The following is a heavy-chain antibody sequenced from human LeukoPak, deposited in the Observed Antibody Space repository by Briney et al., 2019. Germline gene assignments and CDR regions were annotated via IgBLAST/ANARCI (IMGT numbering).Heavy chain of an antibody. CDR3: ARLTRDGYNSAQKFDY. CDR2: IYYSGST. Sequence: PSETLSLTCTVSGGSISSYYWSWIRQPPGKGLEWIGYIYYSGSTYYNPSLKSRVTISVDTSKNQFSLKLSSVTAADTAVYYCARLTRDGYNSAQKFDYWGQGTLVTVSS. J-gene: IGHJ4*02. D-gene: IGHD5-24*01. V-gene: IGHV4-59*08. CDR1: GGSISSYY.